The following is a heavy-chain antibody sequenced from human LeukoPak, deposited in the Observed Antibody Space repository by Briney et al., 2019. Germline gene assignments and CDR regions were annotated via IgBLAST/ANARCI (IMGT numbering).Heavy chain of an antibody. D-gene: IGHD6-19*01. CDR3: AKDRQWLVRRGNSFDY. CDR1: GFTFSGYS. Sequence: GGSLRLSCAASGFTFSGYSMNWVRQAPGKGLECISGSGGSTYYADSVKGRFTISRDNSKNTLYLQMNSLRTEDTAVYYCAKDRQWLVRRGNSFDYWGQGTLVTVSS. V-gene: IGHV3-23*01. CDR2: ISGSGGST. J-gene: IGHJ4*02.